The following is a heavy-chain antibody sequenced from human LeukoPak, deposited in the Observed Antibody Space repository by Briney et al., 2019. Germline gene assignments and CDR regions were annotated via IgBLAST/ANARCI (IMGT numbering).Heavy chain of an antibody. J-gene: IGHJ4*02. Sequence: SETLSLTCAVSGGTFRGYYWSWICQPPGKGLAWIGEIDHSGSTNYNPSLESRLTLSVDTSKSQVSLNLSSVTAADTAVYYCARGYYDSSGYPGDFDYWGQGTLVTVSS. V-gene: IGHV4-34*01. CDR3: ARGYYDSSGYPGDFDY. CDR2: IDHSGST. D-gene: IGHD3-22*01. CDR1: GGTFRGYY.